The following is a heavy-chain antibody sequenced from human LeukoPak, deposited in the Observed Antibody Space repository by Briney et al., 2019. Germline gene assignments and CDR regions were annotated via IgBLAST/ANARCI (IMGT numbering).Heavy chain of an antibody. D-gene: IGHD1-26*01. CDR3: AKSGGGGELLHDY. J-gene: IGHJ4*02. CDR1: GFTFSSYG. Sequence: GGSLRLSCAASGFTFSSYGMHWVRQAPGKGLEWVAVISYDGSNKYYADSVKGRFTISRDNSKNTLYLQMNSLRAEDTAVYYCAKSGGGGELLHDYWGQGTLVTVSS. V-gene: IGHV3-30*18. CDR2: ISYDGSNK.